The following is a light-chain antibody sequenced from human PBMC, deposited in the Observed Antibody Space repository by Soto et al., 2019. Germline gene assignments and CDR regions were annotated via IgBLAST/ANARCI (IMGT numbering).Light chain of an antibody. V-gene: IGLV2-14*01. J-gene: IGLJ1*01. Sequence: QSALTQPASVSGSPGQSIAISCTGTTSDVGDYNLVSWYQQHPGKAPKLMIYDVSNRPSGISDRFSAPKSGNTASLTISGLQAEDEADYYCSSYTSSNTLYVFGTGTKLTVL. CDR3: SSYTSSNTLYV. CDR2: DVS. CDR1: TSDVGDYNL.